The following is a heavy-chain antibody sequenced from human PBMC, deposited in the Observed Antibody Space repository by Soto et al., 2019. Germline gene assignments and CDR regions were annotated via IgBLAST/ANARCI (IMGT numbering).Heavy chain of an antibody. J-gene: IGHJ6*02. Sequence: ASVKVSCKASGYTFTSYGISWVRQAPGQGLEWMGWISAYNGNTNYAQKLQGRVTMTTDTSTSTAYMELRSLRSDDTAVYYCAREMGIAVAGTYYYYGMDVWGQGTTVTVSS. D-gene: IGHD6-19*01. V-gene: IGHV1-18*01. CDR2: ISAYNGNT. CDR3: AREMGIAVAGTYYYYGMDV. CDR1: GYTFTSYG.